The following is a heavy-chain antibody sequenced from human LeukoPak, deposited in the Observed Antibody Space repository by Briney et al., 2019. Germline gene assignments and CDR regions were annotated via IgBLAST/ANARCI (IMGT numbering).Heavy chain of an antibody. J-gene: IGHJ4*02. D-gene: IGHD4-17*01. V-gene: IGHV4-39*07. CDR2: IYYSGST. CDR3: ARSRWNGDYYFDY. CDR1: GGSISSSSYY. Sequence: SETLSLTCTVSGGSISSSSYYWGWIRQPPGKGLEWIGSIYYSGSTYYNPSLKSRVTISVDTSKNQFSLKLSSVTAADTAVYYCARSRWNGDYYFDYWGQGTLVTVSS.